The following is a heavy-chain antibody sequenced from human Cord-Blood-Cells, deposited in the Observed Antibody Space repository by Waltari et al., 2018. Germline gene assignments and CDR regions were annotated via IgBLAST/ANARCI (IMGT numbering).Heavy chain of an antibody. J-gene: IGHJ4*02. CDR2: INPNSGGT. Sequence: QVQLVPSGAEVKKPGASVKVSCMASGYTLTGYYLRWVRRAPGQGLEWMGWINPNSGGTNYAQKFQGRVTMTRDTSISTAYMELSRLRSDDTAVYYCARELTGIVVVPAATLGDWGQGTLVTVSS. D-gene: IGHD2-2*01. CDR3: ARELTGIVVVPAATLGD. CDR1: GYTLTGYY. V-gene: IGHV1-2*02.